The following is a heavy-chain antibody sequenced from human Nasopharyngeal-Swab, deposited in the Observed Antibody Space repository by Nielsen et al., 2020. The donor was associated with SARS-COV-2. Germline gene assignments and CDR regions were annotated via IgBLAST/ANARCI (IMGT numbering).Heavy chain of an antibody. CDR2: IYYRGST. Sequence: SETLSLTCTVSGGSISSSSYYWGWIRQPPGKGLEWIGSIYYRGSTYYNPSLKSRVTISVDTSKNQFSLKLSSVTAADTAVYYCATPYKYYYDSSGYYHWGQGTLVTVSS. J-gene: IGHJ5*02. D-gene: IGHD3-22*01. CDR1: GGSISSSSYY. V-gene: IGHV4-39*01. CDR3: ATPYKYYYDSSGYYH.